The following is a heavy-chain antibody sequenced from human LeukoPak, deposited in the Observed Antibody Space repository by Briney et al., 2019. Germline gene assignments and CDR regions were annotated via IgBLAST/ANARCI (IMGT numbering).Heavy chain of an antibody. J-gene: IGHJ3*02. Sequence: PGRSLRLSCAASGFTFSSYGMHWVRQAPGKGLEWVAVISYDGSNKYYADSVKGRFTISRDNSKNTLYLQMNSLRAEDTAVYYCAKLTPYYYYDSSGYYSGNDAFDIWGQGTMVTVSS. CDR2: ISYDGSNK. V-gene: IGHV3-30*18. CDR3: AKLTPYYYYDSSGYYSGNDAFDI. D-gene: IGHD3-22*01. CDR1: GFTFSSYG.